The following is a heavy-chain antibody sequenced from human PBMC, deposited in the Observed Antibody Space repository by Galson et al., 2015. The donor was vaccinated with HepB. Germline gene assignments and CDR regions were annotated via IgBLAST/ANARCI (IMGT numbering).Heavy chain of an antibody. CDR3: TKVAYTSGWGPFDY. D-gene: IGHD6-19*01. V-gene: IGHV3-23*01. J-gene: IGHJ4*02. Sequence: SLRLSCAASGFSFSSYAMSWVRQAPGQGLEWVSSISGNGGRTHYADSVKGRFTISRDNSKNTLSLQMNSLRAEDTAIYYCTKVAYTSGWGPFDYWGQGTLATVSS. CDR1: GFSFSSYA. CDR2: ISGNGGRT.